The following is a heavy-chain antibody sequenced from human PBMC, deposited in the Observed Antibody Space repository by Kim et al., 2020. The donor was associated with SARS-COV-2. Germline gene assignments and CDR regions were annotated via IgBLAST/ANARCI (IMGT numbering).Heavy chain of an antibody. V-gene: IGHV4-31*03. Sequence: SETLSLTCTVSGGSISSGGLYWNWIRQHPGTGLEWLGFIYYSGNTYYNPSLKSRVTISLDTPKNQFSLKLSSVTAADTALYDCARGNYYNSRGYIDYWG. J-gene: IGHJ4*01. CDR1: GGSISSGGLY. CDR2: IYYSGNT. CDR3: ARGNYYNSRGYIDY. D-gene: IGHD3-22*01.